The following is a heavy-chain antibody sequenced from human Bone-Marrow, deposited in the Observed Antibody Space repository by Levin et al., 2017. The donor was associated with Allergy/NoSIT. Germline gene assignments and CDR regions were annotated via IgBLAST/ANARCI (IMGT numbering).Heavy chain of an antibody. CDR3: AKEWGSSQYHFDY. CDR1: GFTFSNYA. Sequence: GESLKISCAASGFTFSNYAMSWVRQAPGKGLEWVSGTIVSGDYTYYADSVKGRFTISRDNSKNMLYLQMNSLRAEDTAVYYCAKEWGSSQYHFDYWGQGTLVTVSS. CDR2: TIVSGDYT. D-gene: IGHD7-27*01. V-gene: IGHV3-23*01. J-gene: IGHJ4*02.